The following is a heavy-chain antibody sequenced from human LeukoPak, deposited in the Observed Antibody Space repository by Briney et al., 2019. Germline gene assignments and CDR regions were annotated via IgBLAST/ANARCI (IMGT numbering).Heavy chain of an antibody. CDR2: IKQDGSEK. V-gene: IGHV3-7*01. Sequence: AGGSLRLSCAASGFTLSSYWMSWVRQAPGKGLEWVANIKQDGSEKYYVDSVKGRFTISRDNAKNSLYLQMNSLRAEDTAVYYCARDGTIFGVVPYYFDYWGQGTLVTVSS. CDR3: ARDGTIFGVVPYYFDY. D-gene: IGHD3-3*01. CDR1: GFTLSSYW. J-gene: IGHJ4*02.